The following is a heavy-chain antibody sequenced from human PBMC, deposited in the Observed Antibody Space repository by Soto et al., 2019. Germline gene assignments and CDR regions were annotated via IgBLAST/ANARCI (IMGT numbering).Heavy chain of an antibody. CDR1: GGSFSGYY. D-gene: IGHD3-3*01. J-gene: IGHJ4*02. CDR3: ARTVFDFWSGYYIDGRYFDY. Sequence: SETLSLTCAVYGGSFSGYYWSWIRQPPGKGLEWIGEINHSGSTNYNPSLKSRVTISVDTSKNQFSLKLSSVTAADTAVYYCARTVFDFWSGYYIDGRYFDYWGQGTLVTGSS. CDR2: INHSGST. V-gene: IGHV4-34*01.